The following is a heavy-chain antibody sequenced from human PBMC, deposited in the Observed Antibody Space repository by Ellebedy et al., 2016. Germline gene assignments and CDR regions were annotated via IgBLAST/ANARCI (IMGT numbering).Heavy chain of an antibody. D-gene: IGHD2-21*01. CDR3: ATDRRFIAVSATALDT. CDR1: GVSVTTNY. CDR2: IKSEAAGGTT. Sequence: GESLKISCAASGVSVTTNYMTWVRQAPGKGLEWIGRIKSEAAGGTTDYASHVTGRFIISRDDSKNTVYLQMSSLETDDTALYYRATDRRFIAVSATALDTWGRGTMVNVSS. V-gene: IGHV3-15*01. J-gene: IGHJ3*02.